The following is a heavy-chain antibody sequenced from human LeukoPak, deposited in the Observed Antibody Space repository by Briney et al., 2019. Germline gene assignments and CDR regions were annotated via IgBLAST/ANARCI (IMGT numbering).Heavy chain of an antibody. Sequence: GGSLRLSCSASGFTFSSYAMHWVRQAPGKGLEYVSAISSNGGSTYYADSVKGRFTISRDNSKNTLYLQMSSLRAEGTAVYYCVKDRNTAMVVGAFDIWGQGTMVTVSS. J-gene: IGHJ3*02. CDR3: VKDRNTAMVVGAFDI. CDR1: GFTFSSYA. CDR2: ISSNGGST. V-gene: IGHV3-64D*06. D-gene: IGHD5-18*01.